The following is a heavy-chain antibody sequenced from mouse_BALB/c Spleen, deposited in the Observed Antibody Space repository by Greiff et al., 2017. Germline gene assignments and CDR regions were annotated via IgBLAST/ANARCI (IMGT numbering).Heavy chain of an antibody. D-gene: IGHD1-1*01. CDR2: ISSGGSYT. J-gene: IGHJ2*01. V-gene: IGHV5-6-4*01. CDR1: GFTFSSYT. Sequence: EVQVVESGGGLVKPGGSLKLSCAASGFTFSSYTMSWVRQTPEKRLEWVATISSGGSYTYYPDSVKGRFTISRDNAKNTLYLQMSSLKSEDTAMYYCTRVYYYGSSGSYFDYWGQGTTLTVSS. CDR3: TRVYYYGSSGSYFDY.